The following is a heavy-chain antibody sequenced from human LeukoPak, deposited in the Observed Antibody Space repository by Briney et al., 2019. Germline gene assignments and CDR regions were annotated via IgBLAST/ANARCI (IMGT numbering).Heavy chain of an antibody. Sequence: SETLSLTCTVSGGSITSHYWSWIRQPPGKGLEWIGYIYYSGSTNYNPSLKSRVSISVDTSKNQFSLKLRSVTAADTAMYYCARVRGGSGGYCVEYWGQGTLVTVSS. CDR2: IYYSGST. CDR3: ARVRGGSGGYCVEY. V-gene: IGHV4-59*08. J-gene: IGHJ4*02. CDR1: GGSITSHY. D-gene: IGHD3-10*01.